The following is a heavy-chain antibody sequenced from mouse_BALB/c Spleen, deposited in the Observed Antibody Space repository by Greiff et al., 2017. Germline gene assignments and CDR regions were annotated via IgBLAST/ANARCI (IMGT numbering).Heavy chain of an antibody. Sequence: LVKPGASVKISCKASGYSFTGYYMHWVKQSHGKSLEWIGYISCYNGATSYNQKFKGKATFTVDTSSSTAYMQFNSLTSEDSAVYYCASQIYDGYYNYAMDYWGQGTSVTVSS. V-gene: IGHV1S34*01. J-gene: IGHJ4*01. D-gene: IGHD2-3*01. CDR2: ISCYNGAT. CDR1: GYSFTGYY. CDR3: ASQIYDGYYNYAMDY.